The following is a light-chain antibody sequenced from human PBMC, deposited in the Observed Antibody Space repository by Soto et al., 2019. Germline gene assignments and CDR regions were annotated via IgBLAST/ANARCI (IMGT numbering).Light chain of an antibody. CDR1: SSNIGAGYD. J-gene: IGLJ1*01. CDR2: GNS. V-gene: IGLV1-40*01. CDR3: QSYDSSVSGYV. Sequence: QPVLTQPPSVSGAPGQRVTISCTGSSSNIGAGYDVHWYQQLPGTAPKLLIYGNSNRPSGVPDRFSGSKSGTSASLAITGLQAEDEADYYCQSYDSSVSGYVFGAGTKVTGL.